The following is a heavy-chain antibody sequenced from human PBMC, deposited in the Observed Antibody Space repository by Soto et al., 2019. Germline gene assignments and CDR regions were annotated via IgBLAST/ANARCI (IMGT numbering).Heavy chain of an antibody. CDR1: GFTFTNTW. V-gene: IGHV3-23*01. D-gene: IGHD4-17*01. CDR3: AKDLKKDWDGDYVGYYYYYMDV. Sequence: GGSLRLSCAASGFTFTNTWMNWVRQAPGKGLEWVGHIKSGRGGSTYYADSVKGRFTISRDNSKNTLYLQMNSLRAEDTAVYYCAKDLKKDWDGDYVGYYYYYMDVWGKGTTVTVSS. J-gene: IGHJ6*03. CDR2: IKSGRGGST.